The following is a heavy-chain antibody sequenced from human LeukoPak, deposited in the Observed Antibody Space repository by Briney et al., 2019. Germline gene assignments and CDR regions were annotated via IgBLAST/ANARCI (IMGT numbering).Heavy chain of an antibody. D-gene: IGHD4-11*01. J-gene: IGHJ6*02. CDR2: INAGNGNT. Sequence: ASVKVSCKASGYTFTSYAMHWVHQAPGQRLEWMGWINAGNGNTKYSQKFQGRVTITRDTSASTAYMELSSLRSEDTAVYYCARGTYSNPWYYGMDVWGQGTTVTVSS. V-gene: IGHV1-3*01. CDR3: ARGTYSNPWYYGMDV. CDR1: GYTFTSYA.